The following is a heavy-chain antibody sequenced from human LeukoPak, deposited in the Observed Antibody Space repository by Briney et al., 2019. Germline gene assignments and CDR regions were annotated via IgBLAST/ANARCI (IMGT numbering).Heavy chain of an antibody. D-gene: IGHD2-2*01. CDR2: IKQEGSEK. Sequence: PGGSLRLSCAASGFTFSSYWMSWVRQAPGKGLEWVANIKQEGSEKNYVDSVKGRFTISRDNAKNSLDLQMNSLRAEDTAVYYCARAGGYASSWAYWGQGTLVTVSS. CDR3: ARAGGYASSWAY. CDR1: GFTFSSYW. J-gene: IGHJ4*02. V-gene: IGHV3-7*01.